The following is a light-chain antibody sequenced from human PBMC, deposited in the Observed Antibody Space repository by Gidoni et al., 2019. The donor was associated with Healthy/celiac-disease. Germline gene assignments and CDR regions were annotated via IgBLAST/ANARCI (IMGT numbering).Light chain of an antibody. CDR3: QQYGSSPPFT. CDR1: QSVSSSY. CDR2: GAS. J-gene: IGKJ3*01. Sequence: IVLTQSPGTLSLSPGERATLSCRASQSVSSSYLAWYQQRPGQAPRLLSYGASSRATGIPDRVSGSGSVTDFTLTISRLEPEDLAVYYCQQYGSSPPFTFGPXTKVDIK. V-gene: IGKV3-20*01.